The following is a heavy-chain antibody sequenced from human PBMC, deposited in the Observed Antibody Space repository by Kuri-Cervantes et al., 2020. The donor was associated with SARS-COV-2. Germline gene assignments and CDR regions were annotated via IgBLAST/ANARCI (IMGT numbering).Heavy chain of an antibody. CDR2: IWYDGSNK. D-gene: IGHD4-17*01. V-gene: IGHV3-33*01. CDR1: GFTFSSYG. Sequence: SCAASGFTFSSYGMHWVRQAPGKGLEWVAVIWYDGSNKYYADSVKGRFTISRDNSKNTLCLQMNSLRAEDTAVYYCARDRQHYGLRGMDVWGQGTTVTVSS. J-gene: IGHJ6*02. CDR3: ARDRQHYGLRGMDV.